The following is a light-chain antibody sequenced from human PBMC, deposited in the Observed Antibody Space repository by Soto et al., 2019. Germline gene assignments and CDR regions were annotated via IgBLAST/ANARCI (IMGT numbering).Light chain of an antibody. CDR2: DAV. CDR1: QTVSRN. J-gene: IGKJ2*01. Sequence: EIVMTQSPATLSVSPGERVTISCRASQTVSRNVAWYQQRPGQAPRLLIFDAVRRATGISARFNVSGYGTEYTISISKLQSEAFSVYYCQRHNTWPPFTFGQGTKVEIK. CDR3: QRHNTWPPFT. V-gene: IGKV3D-15*01.